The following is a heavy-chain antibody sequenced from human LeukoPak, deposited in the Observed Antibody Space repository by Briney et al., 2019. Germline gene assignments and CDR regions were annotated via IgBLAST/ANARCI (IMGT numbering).Heavy chain of an antibody. CDR2: MSPNNGNT. Sequence: GASVKVSCKTSGYTFTNYDINWVRQATGQGLEWMGWMSPNNGNTGYAQKFQGRVTMTRDTSINTAYMELSSLRSEDMAVYYCASNPPRTGDFNYWGQGALVTVSS. CDR3: ASNPPRTGDFNY. V-gene: IGHV1-8*01. J-gene: IGHJ4*02. CDR1: GYTFTNYD. D-gene: IGHD7-27*01.